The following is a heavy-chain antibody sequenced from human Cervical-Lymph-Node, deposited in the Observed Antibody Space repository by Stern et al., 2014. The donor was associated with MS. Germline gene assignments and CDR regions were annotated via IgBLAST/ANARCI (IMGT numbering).Heavy chain of an antibody. CDR1: GGSILRTDW. J-gene: IGHJ4*02. Sequence: QVQLQESGPGLVKPSGTLSLTCAVSGGSILRTDWWSWVRQPPGKGLEWIGEVYHSGYANYNPSLKSRVTISVDKSKNTFSLNLTSVTAADTALYYCASRTLTFPYYFDSWGQGTLVTVSS. CDR2: VYHSGYA. V-gene: IGHV4-4*02. CDR3: ASRTLTFPYYFDS. D-gene: IGHD3-9*01.